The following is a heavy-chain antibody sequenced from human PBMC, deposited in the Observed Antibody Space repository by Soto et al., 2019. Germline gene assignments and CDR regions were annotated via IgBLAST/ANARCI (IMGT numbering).Heavy chain of an antibody. CDR1: GYSISSGYY. J-gene: IGHJ4*02. CDR2: IYHSGST. D-gene: IGHD3-3*01. CDR3: ARDRITIFGVAPFDY. Sequence: PSETLSLTCAVSGYSISSGYYLGWIRQPPGKGLEWIGSIYHSGSTYYNPSLKSRVTISVDTSKNQFSLKLSSVTAADTAVYYCARDRITIFGVAPFDYWGQGTLVTVSS. V-gene: IGHV4-38-2*02.